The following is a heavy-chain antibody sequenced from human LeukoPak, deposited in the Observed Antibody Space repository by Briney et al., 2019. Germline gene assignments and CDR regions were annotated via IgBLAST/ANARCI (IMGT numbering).Heavy chain of an antibody. D-gene: IGHD6-13*01. J-gene: IGHJ5*02. Sequence: SETLSLTCAVYGGSFSNYYWSWIRQPPGKGLEWIGEIYHSGSTNYNPSLKSRVTISVDKSKNQFSLKLSAVTAADTAVYYCARVLGSSWYWGWFDPWGQGTLVTVSS. CDR1: GGSFSNYY. CDR2: IYHSGST. V-gene: IGHV4-34*01. CDR3: ARVLGSSWYWGWFDP.